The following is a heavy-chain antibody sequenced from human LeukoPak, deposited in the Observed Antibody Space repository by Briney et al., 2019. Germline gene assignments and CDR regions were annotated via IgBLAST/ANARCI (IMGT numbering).Heavy chain of an antibody. V-gene: IGHV3-9*01. D-gene: IGHD3-22*01. CDR2: ISWNSGSI. Sequence: SLRLSCAASGFTFDDYAMHWVRQAPGKGLEWVSGISWNSGSIGYADSVQGRFTISRDNAKNSLYLQMNSLRAESTALYYCAKGANYDSSGYFTYWGQGTLVTVSS. CDR3: AKGANYDSSGYFTY. J-gene: IGHJ4*02. CDR1: GFTFDDYA.